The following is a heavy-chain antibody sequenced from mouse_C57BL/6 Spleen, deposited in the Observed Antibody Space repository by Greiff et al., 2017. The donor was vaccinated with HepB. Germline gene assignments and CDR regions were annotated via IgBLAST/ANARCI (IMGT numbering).Heavy chain of an antibody. J-gene: IGHJ3*01. D-gene: IGHD1-1*01. CDR3: ARSPYYGSSDY. Sequence: VQLQQSGPELVKPGASVKISCKAYGYAFSSAWMNWVKLRPGKGLEWIGRIYPGDGDTNYNGKLKGKATLTADKSSSTAYMQLSSLTSDDSAVYFCARSPYYGSSDYWGQGTLVTVSA. CDR1: GYAFSSAW. V-gene: IGHV1-82*01. CDR2: IYPGDGDT.